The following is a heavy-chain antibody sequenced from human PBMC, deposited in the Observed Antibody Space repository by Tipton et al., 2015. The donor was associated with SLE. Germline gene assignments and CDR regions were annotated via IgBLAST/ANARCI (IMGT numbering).Heavy chain of an antibody. CDR2: IYYSGST. CDR1: GGSISSGSYY. Sequence: TLSLTCTVSGGSISSGSYYWSWIRQPPEKGLEWIGYIYYSGSTYYNPSLKSRVTMSVDTSKNQFSLKLSSVTAADTAVYYCARVYYYGSGSYSLDYWGPGTRVTVSS. D-gene: IGHD3-10*01. V-gene: IGHV4-31*03. CDR3: ARVYYYGSGSYSLDY. J-gene: IGHJ4*02.